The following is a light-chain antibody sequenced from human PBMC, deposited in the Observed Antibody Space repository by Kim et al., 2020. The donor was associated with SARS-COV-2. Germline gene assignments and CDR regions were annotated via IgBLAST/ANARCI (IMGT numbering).Light chain of an antibody. Sequence: LTISRARSSGSISSNYVQLYQRRPGSAPTTVVYEDNQRPSGVPDRFSGSIDSSSNSASLTISGLKTEDEADYYCQSYDSSTLNWVFGGGTQLTVL. CDR2: EDN. J-gene: IGLJ3*02. V-gene: IGLV6-57*03. CDR1: SGSISSNY. CDR3: QSYDSSTLNWV.